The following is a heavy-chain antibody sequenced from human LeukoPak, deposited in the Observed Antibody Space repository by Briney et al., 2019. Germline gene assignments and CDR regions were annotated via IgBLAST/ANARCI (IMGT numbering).Heavy chain of an antibody. CDR1: GFRFSDYS. V-gene: IGHV3-48*02. CDR3: ARNTIFHP. Sequence: TGGSLRLSCEASGFRFSDYSMNWVRQTTGKGLQWISYISSSDSTTYYTDSVRGRFTIFRHNAKSSLYLLMNSLRDEDTGIYYCARNTIFHPWGQGTLVTVST. J-gene: IGHJ5*02. D-gene: IGHD3-9*01. CDR2: ISSSDSTT.